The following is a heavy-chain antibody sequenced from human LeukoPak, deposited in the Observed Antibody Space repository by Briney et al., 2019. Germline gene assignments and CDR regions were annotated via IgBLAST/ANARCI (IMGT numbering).Heavy chain of an antibody. V-gene: IGHV3-66*04. Sequence: HPGGSLRLSCAASGFTFSSYSMNWVRQAPGKGLEWVSVIYSGGSTYYADSVKGRFTISRDNSKNTLYLQMNSLRAEDTAVYYCARRAGAYSHPYDYWGQGTLVTVSS. CDR3: ARRAGAYSHPYDY. D-gene: IGHD4/OR15-4a*01. CDR1: GFTFSSYS. J-gene: IGHJ4*02. CDR2: IYSGGST.